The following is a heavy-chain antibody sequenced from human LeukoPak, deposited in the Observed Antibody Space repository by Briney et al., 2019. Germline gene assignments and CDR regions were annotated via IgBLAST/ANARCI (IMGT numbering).Heavy chain of an antibody. CDR1: RFTFSDYY. CDR3: ARVVGRWEFDY. Sequence: GGSLRLSCAAYRFTFSDYYMSWIRQAPGKGLEWVSSITHSGRTIYYAASVKGRFTISRDNAKNSLYLQMNSLRDEDTAVYYCARVVGRWEFDYWGQGTLVTVSS. V-gene: IGHV3-11*01. CDR2: ITHSGRTI. D-gene: IGHD5-24*01. J-gene: IGHJ4*02.